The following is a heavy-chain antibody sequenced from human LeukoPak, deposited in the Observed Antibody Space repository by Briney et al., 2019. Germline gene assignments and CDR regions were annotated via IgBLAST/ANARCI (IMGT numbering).Heavy chain of an antibody. J-gene: IGHJ4*02. Sequence: SETLSLTCAVSGGSISSYHWSWIRQPPGKGLEWIGHIYDSGSTNYNPSLKSRVTMSLDTSKGQFSLKLSSVTAADTAVYYCAREGYYGSGNLDYWGQGTLVTVSS. CDR3: AREGYYGSGNLDY. CDR2: IYDSGST. V-gene: IGHV4-59*01. D-gene: IGHD3-10*01. CDR1: GGSISSYH.